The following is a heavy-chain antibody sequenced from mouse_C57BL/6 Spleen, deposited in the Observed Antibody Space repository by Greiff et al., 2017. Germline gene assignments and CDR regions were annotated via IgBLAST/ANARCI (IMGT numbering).Heavy chain of an antibody. CDR1: GFTFSDYG. Sequence: EVQLVESGGGLVKPGGSLKLSCAASGFTFSDYGMHWVRQAPEKGLEWVAYISSGSSTIYYADTVKGRFTISRDNAKNTLFLQMTSLRSEDTAMYYWASMVTGAMDYWGQGTSVTVSS. CDR3: ASMVTGAMDY. D-gene: IGHD2-2*01. V-gene: IGHV5-17*01. CDR2: ISSGSSTI. J-gene: IGHJ4*01.